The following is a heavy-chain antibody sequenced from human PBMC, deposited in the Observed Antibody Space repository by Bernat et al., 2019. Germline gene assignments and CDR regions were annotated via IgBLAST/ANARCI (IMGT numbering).Heavy chain of an antibody. CDR2: ISYDGSNK. Sequence: QVQLVESGVAVVHPMRSLRLSCAASGFTFSSYGMHWVRQAPGKGLEWVAVISYDGSNKYYADSVKGRFTISRDNSKNTLYLQMNSLRAEDTAVYYCAKGGEQQLVGDYWGQGTLVNGS. J-gene: IGHJ4*02. V-gene: IGHV3-30*18. D-gene: IGHD6-13*01. CDR3: AKGGEQQLVGDY. CDR1: GFTFSSYG.